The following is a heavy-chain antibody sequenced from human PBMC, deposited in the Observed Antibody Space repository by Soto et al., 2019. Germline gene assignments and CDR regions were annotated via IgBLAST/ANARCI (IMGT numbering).Heavy chain of an antibody. CDR3: AKGYSGYDYAY. D-gene: IGHD5-12*01. Sequence: EVQLVASGGGLVQPGGSLRLSCAASGFTFSSYWMHWVRQAPGKGLVWVSRINSDGSSTRYADSVKGRFTISRDNAKNTLYLQMNSLRAEDTAVYFCAKGYSGYDYAYWGQGTLVTVSS. CDR1: GFTFSSYW. CDR2: INSDGSST. V-gene: IGHV3-74*01. J-gene: IGHJ4*02.